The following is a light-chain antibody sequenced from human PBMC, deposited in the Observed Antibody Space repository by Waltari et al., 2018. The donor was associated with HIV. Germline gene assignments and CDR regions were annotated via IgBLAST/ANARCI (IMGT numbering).Light chain of an antibody. V-gene: IGKV3-11*01. CDR2: ETS. J-gene: IGKJ4*01. Sequence: EIVLTQSPATLSLSPGERATLSCRASQSVHSFLAWYQQRPGQTPRLLIYETSKSATAVPARFSGGGSGTDFTLTISSLEPDDSAIYYCQQRGNWPLTFGGGTKVEI. CDR1: QSVHSF. CDR3: QQRGNWPLT.